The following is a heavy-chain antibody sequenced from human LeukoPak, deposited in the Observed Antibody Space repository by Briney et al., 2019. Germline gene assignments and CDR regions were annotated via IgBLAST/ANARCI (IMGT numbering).Heavy chain of an antibody. CDR2: FDPEDGET. D-gene: IGHD3-22*01. CDR1: GYTLTELS. J-gene: IGHJ4*02. V-gene: IGHV1-24*01. CDR3: ATAHANSRPDSGYYHNFFDY. Sequence: ASVKVSCRVSGYTLTELSMHWVRQAPGKGLEWMGGFDPEDGETIYAQKFQGRVTMTEDTSTDTAYMELSSLRSEDTAVYYCATAHANSRPDSGYYHNFFDYWGQGTLVTVSS.